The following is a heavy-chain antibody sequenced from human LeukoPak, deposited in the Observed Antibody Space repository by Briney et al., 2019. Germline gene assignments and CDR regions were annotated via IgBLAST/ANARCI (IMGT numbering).Heavy chain of an antibody. CDR2: IRYDGSNK. V-gene: IGHV3-30*02. CDR1: GFTFSSYG. D-gene: IGHD3-16*01. Sequence: GGSLRLSCAASGFTFSSYGMHWVRQAPGKGLEWVAFIRYDGSNKYYADSVKGRFTISRDNSKNTLYLQMNSLRAEDTAVYYCAKASGNTPLGHFDYWGQGTLVTVSS. J-gene: IGHJ4*02. CDR3: AKASGNTPLGHFDY.